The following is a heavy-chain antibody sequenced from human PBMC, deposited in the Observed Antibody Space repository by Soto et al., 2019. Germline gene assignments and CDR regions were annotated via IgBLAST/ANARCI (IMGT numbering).Heavy chain of an antibody. V-gene: IGHV4-30-4*01. J-gene: IGHJ1*01. Sequence: LSLTCTVSGASINSGDYYWSWIRQPPGKGLEWIGHIYYSGSTYYNPPLKSRAGISVDSSKSQVSLKLTSVTAADTAVYFCARILMNYLAVEDTAQYYCAKEGPYINSWSTAGYCQNWGQGTLVTVSS. CDR3: ARILMNYLAVEDTAQYYCAKEGPYINSWSTAGYCQN. D-gene: IGHD3-10*01. CDR2: IYYSGST. CDR1: GASINSGDYY.